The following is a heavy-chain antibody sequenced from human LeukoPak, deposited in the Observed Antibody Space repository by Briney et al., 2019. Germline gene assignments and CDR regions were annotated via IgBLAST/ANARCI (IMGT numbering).Heavy chain of an antibody. V-gene: IGHV3-7*01. CDR2: IKQDGSEK. D-gene: IGHD6-19*01. CDR3: ARVGGGGWLDYYYYGMDV. J-gene: IGHJ6*02. CDR1: GFTFDDYG. Sequence: GGSLGLSCAASGFTFDDYGMSWVRQAPGKGLEWVANIKQDGSEKYYVDSVKGRFTISRDNAKNSLYLQMNSLRAEDTAVYYCARVGGGGWLDYYYYGMDVWGQGTTVTVSS.